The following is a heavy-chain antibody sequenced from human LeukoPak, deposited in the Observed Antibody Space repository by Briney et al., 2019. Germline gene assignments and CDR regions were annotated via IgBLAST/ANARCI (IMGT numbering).Heavy chain of an antibody. J-gene: IGHJ4*02. CDR1: GFTFSNYA. CDR2: ISGSGGST. Sequence: GGSLRLSCAASGFTFSNYAMNWVRQAPGKGLEWVSAISGSGGSTYYADSVKGRFTISRDNSKNTLYLQMNSLRAEDTAVYYCAEPLTYYYDSSAYWGQGTLVTVSS. V-gene: IGHV3-23*01. D-gene: IGHD3-22*01. CDR3: AEPLTYYYDSSAY.